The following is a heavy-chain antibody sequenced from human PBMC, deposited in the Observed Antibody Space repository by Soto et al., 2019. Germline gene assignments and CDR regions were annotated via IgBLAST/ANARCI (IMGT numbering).Heavy chain of an antibody. CDR3: ARHMGGYDWIPKNWFDP. CDR2: IYYSGST. Sequence: QLQLQESGPGLVKPSETLSLTCTVSGGSISSSSYYWGWIRQPPGKGLEWIGSIYYSGSTYYNPSLKSRVTISVDTSKNQFSLKLSSVNAADTAVYYCARHMGGYDWIPKNWFDPWGQGTLVTVSS. J-gene: IGHJ5*02. CDR1: GGSISSSSYY. V-gene: IGHV4-39*01. D-gene: IGHD5-12*01.